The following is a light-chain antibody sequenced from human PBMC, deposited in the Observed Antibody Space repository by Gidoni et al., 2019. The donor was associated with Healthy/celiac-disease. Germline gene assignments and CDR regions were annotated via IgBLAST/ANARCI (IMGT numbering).Light chain of an antibody. CDR3: QAWDSSTAV. J-gene: IGLJ1*01. V-gene: IGLV3-1*01. CDR1: KLGDKY. CDR2: QDS. Sequence: SYELTQPPSVTVSPGQTAIITCSGDKLGDKYACWYPQKPGQSPVLVIYQDSKRPSGIPERFSGSNSGNTATLTISGTQAMDEADYYCQAWDSSTAVFGTGTKITVL.